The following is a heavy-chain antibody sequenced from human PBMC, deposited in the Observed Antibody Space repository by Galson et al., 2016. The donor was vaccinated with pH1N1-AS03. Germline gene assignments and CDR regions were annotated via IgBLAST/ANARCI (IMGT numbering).Heavy chain of an antibody. CDR1: GYIFTGFY. CDR3: ERDTRGPCSSATCATTYYFGMDV. CDR2: INPNNGVT. J-gene: IGHJ6*02. D-gene: IGHD1-26*01. Sequence: SVKVSCKASGYIFTGFYVHWVRQAPGQGLEWMGWINPNNGVTNYAQKFQAWVTMTGDTSISTAYMELYGLKSDDTAVYYCERDTRGPCSSATCATTYYFGMDVWGQGTTVIVSS. V-gene: IGHV1-2*04.